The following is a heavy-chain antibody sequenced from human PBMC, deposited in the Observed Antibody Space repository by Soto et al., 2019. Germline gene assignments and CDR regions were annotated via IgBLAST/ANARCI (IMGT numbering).Heavy chain of an antibody. V-gene: IGHV3-33*01. J-gene: IGHJ4*02. Sequence: QPGGSLRLSCAASGFTFSSYGMHWARQAPGKGLEWVAVIWYDGSNKYYADSVKGRFTISRDNSKNTLYLQMNSLRAEDTAVYYCARGGLRYFDFGFDYWGQGTLVTVSS. CDR1: GFTFSSYG. D-gene: IGHD3-9*01. CDR2: IWYDGSNK. CDR3: ARGGLRYFDFGFDY.